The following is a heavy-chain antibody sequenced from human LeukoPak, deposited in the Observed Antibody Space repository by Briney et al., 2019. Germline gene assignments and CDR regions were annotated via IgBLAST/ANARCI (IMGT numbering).Heavy chain of an antibody. CDR2: ISDDRSNK. Sequence: GGSLRLSCAASGFIFSTYSMNWVRQASGKGLEWVAVISDDRSNKYYADSVKGRFTISRDNSKNTLYLQMNSLRAEDTAVYYCAKSYYDFWSGYYQTFDYWGQGTLVTVSS. V-gene: IGHV3-30*18. CDR1: GFIFSTYS. D-gene: IGHD3-3*01. J-gene: IGHJ4*02. CDR3: AKSYYDFWSGYYQTFDY.